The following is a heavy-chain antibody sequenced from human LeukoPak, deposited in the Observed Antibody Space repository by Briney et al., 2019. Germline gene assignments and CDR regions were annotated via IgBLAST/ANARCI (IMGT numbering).Heavy chain of an antibody. V-gene: IGHV1-8*01. Sequence: ASVKVSCKSSGYTFTSYDINWVRQATGQGLEWMGWMNPNSGNTGYAQKFQGRVTMTRNTSISTAYMELSSLRSEDTAVYYCARVGIAVAGKLGYWGQGTLVTVSS. CDR1: GYTFTSYD. J-gene: IGHJ4*02. D-gene: IGHD6-19*01. CDR2: MNPNSGNT. CDR3: ARVGIAVAGKLGY.